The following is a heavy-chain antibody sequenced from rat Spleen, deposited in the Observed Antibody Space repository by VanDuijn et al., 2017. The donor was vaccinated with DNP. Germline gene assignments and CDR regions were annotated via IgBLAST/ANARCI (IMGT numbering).Heavy chain of an antibody. V-gene: IGHV2S12*01. J-gene: IGHJ3*01. CDR2: MSSGGSR. CDR3: SRSPETSYIYFPWAY. CDR1: GFIFSKYG. D-gene: IGHD1-2*01. Sequence: VQLVESGGGLVQPGRSLKLSCAASGFIFSKYGMAWVRQAPTKGLEWIAAMSSGGSRYYNSALKSRLSISRDTSKSQVFLKMNSLQTEDTAIYFCSRSPETSYIYFPWAYWGQGTLVTVSS.